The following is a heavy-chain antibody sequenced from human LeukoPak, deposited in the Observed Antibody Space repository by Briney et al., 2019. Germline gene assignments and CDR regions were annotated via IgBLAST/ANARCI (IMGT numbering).Heavy chain of an antibody. D-gene: IGHD3-10*01. CDR3: ARQFYYGSVPWFDP. CDR1: GPSVSGYS. Sequence: SETLSPTRTVSGPSVSGYSWSWIRQPPGKGLECIGYIYYSGRTNYNPSLTSRVTLSVDTSKNQLSLKMSSLTAADTRVYYCARQFYYGSVPWFDPWGQGTLVTVSS. CDR2: IYYSGRT. V-gene: IGHV4-59*02. J-gene: IGHJ5*02.